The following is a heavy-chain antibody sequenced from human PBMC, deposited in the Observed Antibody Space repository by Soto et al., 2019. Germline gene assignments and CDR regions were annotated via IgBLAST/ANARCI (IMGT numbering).Heavy chain of an antibody. D-gene: IGHD3-22*01. J-gene: IGHJ1*01. Sequence: SEILSLTCTVSGGSISSSGYYWSWIRQSPGKGLEWIGYIYYSGSTYYNPSLKSRVIISEDTPKNQFSLKLAYVTAADTAVYYCVRGYYYDNRAWPPAEWGPGTLVTVAS. CDR2: IYYSGST. V-gene: IGHV4-30-4*01. CDR1: GGSISSSGYY. CDR3: VRGYYYDNRAWPPAE.